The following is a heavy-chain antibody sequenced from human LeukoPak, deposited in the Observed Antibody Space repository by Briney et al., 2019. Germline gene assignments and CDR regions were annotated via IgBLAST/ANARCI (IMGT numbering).Heavy chain of an antibody. J-gene: IGHJ4*02. CDR2: IKTDGSST. V-gene: IGHV3-74*01. D-gene: IGHD5-12*01. Sequence: GGSLGLSCAASGFTFSSYWMYWVRQPPGKGLVWVSRIKTDGSSTSYADSVKGRFTISRDNAKNTLYLQMNSLRAEDTAVYYCTTLYGGSLDYWGQGTLVTVSS. CDR3: TTLYGGSLDY. CDR1: GFTFSSYW.